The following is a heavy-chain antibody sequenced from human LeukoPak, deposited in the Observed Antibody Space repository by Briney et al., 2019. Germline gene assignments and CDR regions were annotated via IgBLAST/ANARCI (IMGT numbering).Heavy chain of an antibody. CDR3: ARVVKYSSGPLTDLLPYYFDY. Sequence: ASVKVSCRASGYTFISYDINWVRQATGQGLEWMGWINAGNGYTKYSQEFQGRVTITRDTSASTAYMELSSLRSEDMAVYYCARVVKYSSGPLTDLLPYYFDYWGQGTLVTVSS. CDR1: GYTFISYD. V-gene: IGHV1-3*03. J-gene: IGHJ4*02. CDR2: INAGNGYT. D-gene: IGHD6-19*01.